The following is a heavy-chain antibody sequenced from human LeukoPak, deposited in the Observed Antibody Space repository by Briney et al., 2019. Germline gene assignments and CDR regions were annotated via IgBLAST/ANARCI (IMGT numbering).Heavy chain of an antibody. CDR3: ARDEGDQYSGYDPYFDY. Sequence: ASVKVSCKASGGTFSSYAISWVRQAPGQGLEWMGWINTNTGNPTYAQGFTGRFVFSLDTSVSTAYLQISSLKAEDTAVYYCARDEGDQYSGYDPYFDYWGQGTLVTASS. V-gene: IGHV7-4-1*02. CDR1: GGTFSSYA. J-gene: IGHJ4*02. CDR2: INTNTGNP. D-gene: IGHD5-12*01.